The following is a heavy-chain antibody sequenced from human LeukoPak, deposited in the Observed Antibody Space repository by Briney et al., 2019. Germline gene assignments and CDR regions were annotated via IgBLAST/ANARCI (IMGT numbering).Heavy chain of an antibody. J-gene: IGHJ3*02. V-gene: IGHV3-66*01. Sequence: PGGSLRLSCAASGFTVSSNYMSWVRQAPGKGLEWVSVIYSGGSTYDADSVKGRFTISRDNAKNSLYLQMNSLRAEDTAVYYCARVKGNWNPDAFDIWGQGTMVTVSS. CDR1: GFTVSSNY. CDR3: ARVKGNWNPDAFDI. D-gene: IGHD1-20*01. CDR2: IYSGGST.